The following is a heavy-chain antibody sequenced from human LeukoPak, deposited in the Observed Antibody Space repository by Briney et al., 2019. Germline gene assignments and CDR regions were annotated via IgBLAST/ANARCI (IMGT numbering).Heavy chain of an antibody. CDR3: ARDGLPYYHYMDV. Sequence: GGSLRLSCAASGFTFSSYSMNWVRQAPGKGLEWVSSISSSSSYIYYADSVKGRFTISRDNAKNSLYLQMNSLRAEDTAVYYCARDGLPYYHYMDVWGKGTTVTISS. J-gene: IGHJ6*03. V-gene: IGHV3-21*01. D-gene: IGHD3-10*01. CDR2: ISSSSSYI. CDR1: GFTFSSYS.